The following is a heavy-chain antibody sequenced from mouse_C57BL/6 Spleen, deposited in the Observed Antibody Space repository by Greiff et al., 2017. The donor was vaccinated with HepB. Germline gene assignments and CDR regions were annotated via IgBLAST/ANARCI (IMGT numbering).Heavy chain of an antibody. CDR1: GFNIKDYY. D-gene: IGHD2-3*01. CDR3: TTGWLLPNYYAMDY. J-gene: IGHJ4*01. V-gene: IGHV14-1*01. CDR2: IDPEDGDT. Sequence: DVKLQESGAELVRPGASVKLSCTASGFNIKDYYMHWVKQRPEQGLEWIGRIDPEDGDTEYAPKFQGKATMTADTSSNTAYLQLSSLTSEDTAVYYCTTGWLLPNYYAMDYWGQGTSVTVSS.